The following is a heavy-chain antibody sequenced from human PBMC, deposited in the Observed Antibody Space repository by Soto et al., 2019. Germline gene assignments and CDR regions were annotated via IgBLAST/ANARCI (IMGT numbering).Heavy chain of an antibody. J-gene: IGHJ4*02. D-gene: IGHD2-15*01. Sequence: GGSLRLSCAASGFTFNPYVMAWVRQAPGKGLEWVSAIRSDTAITFYSDSMRGRFTISRVNSENTIFLQMNSLRVEDSAVYFCAKASGGGWPYYFDSWGQGTLVTVSS. V-gene: IGHV3-23*01. CDR3: AKASGGGWPYYFDS. CDR2: IRSDTAIT. CDR1: GFTFNPYV.